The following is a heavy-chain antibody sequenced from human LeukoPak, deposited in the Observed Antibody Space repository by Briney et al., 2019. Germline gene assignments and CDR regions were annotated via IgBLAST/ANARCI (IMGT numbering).Heavy chain of an antibody. CDR2: ISDSGNTI. D-gene: IGHD1-26*01. CDR1: GFTFSSFE. CDR3: AGGPQYSGSYAY. Sequence: PGGSLRLSCPASGFTFSSFEMAWVRQPPGKGLEWVSYISDSGNTIKYADSVKGRFTISRDYAKNSLYLQMNSLGVEDTAVYYCAGGPQYSGSYAYWGQGTLVTVSS. V-gene: IGHV3-48*03. J-gene: IGHJ4*02.